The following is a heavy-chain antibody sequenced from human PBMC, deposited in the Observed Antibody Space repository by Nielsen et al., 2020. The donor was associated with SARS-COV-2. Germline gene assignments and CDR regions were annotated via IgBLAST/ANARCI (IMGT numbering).Heavy chain of an antibody. Sequence: WLRQPPGKALEWLARIDWDDDKYYSTSLKTRLTISKDTSKNQVVLTMTNMDPVDTATYYCARERYCSGGSWAKGHYFDYWGQGTLVTVSS. CDR3: ARERYCSGGSWAKGHYFDY. CDR2: IDWDDDK. D-gene: IGHD2-15*01. J-gene: IGHJ4*02. V-gene: IGHV2-70*11.